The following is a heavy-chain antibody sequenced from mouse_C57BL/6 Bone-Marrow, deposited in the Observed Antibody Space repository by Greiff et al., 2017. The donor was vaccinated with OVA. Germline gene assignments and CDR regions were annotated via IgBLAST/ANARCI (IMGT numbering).Heavy chain of an antibody. CDR1: GYTFTSYW. CDR3: AYYSNYVGY. CDR2: IYPGSGST. D-gene: IGHD2-5*01. V-gene: IGHV1-55*01. Sequence: QVQLKQPGAELVKPGASVKMSCKASGYTFTSYWITWVKQRPGQGLEWIGDIYPGSGSTNYNEKFKSKSTLTVDTSSSTAYMQLSSLTSEDSAVYYCAYYSNYVGYWGQGTTLTVSS. J-gene: IGHJ2*01.